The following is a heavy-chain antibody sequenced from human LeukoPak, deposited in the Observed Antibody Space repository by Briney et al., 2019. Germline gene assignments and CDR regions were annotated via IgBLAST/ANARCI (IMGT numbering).Heavy chain of an antibody. D-gene: IGHD3-10*01. CDR2: IYPGDSDT. J-gene: IGHJ4*02. Sequence: GESLKISCKGSGYSFTSYWIGWVRQMPGKGLEWMGIIYPGDSDTRYSPSFQGQVTISADKSISTAYLQWSSLKASDTAMYYCARPRITVVRGVIGGDYWGQGTLVTVSS. CDR3: ARPRITVVRGVIGGDY. V-gene: IGHV5-51*01. CDR1: GYSFTSYW.